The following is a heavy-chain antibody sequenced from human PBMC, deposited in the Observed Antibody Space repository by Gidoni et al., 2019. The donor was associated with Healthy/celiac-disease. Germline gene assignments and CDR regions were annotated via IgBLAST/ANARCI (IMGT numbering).Heavy chain of an antibody. CDR2: ISGSGGST. Sequence: EAQPLECGGGLVQPGGYLRLSCGAPGVNFRSYAMSWVRQATGKGLEWVSAISGSGGSTYYADSVKGRFTISRDNSKNTLYLQMNSLRAEDTAVYYCAKPASSDFWSGYYDYWGQGTLVTVSS. D-gene: IGHD3-3*01. V-gene: IGHV3-23*01. CDR3: AKPASSDFWSGYYDY. J-gene: IGHJ4*02. CDR1: GVNFRSYA.